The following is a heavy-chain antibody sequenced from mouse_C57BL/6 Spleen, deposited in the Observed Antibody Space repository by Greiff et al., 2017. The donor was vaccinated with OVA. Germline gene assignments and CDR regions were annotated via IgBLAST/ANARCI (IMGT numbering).Heavy chain of an antibody. Sequence: EVKVVESGGDLVKPGGSLKLSCAASGFTFSSYGMSWVRQTPDKRLEWVATISSGGSYTYYPDSVKGRFTISRDNAKNTLYLQMSSLKSEDTAMYYCARPPITTVVDWYFDVWGTGTTVTVSS. V-gene: IGHV5-6*01. J-gene: IGHJ1*03. CDR3: ARPPITTVVDWYFDV. D-gene: IGHD1-1*01. CDR2: ISSGGSYT. CDR1: GFTFSSYG.